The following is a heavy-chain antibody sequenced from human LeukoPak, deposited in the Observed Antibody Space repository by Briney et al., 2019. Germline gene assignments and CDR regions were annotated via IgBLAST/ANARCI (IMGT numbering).Heavy chain of an antibody. J-gene: IGHJ4*02. Sequence: GGSLRLSCAASGFTFSSYAMTWVRQAPKKGQEWVSDISDSGGSTYYADSVKGRFTISRDNSKNTLYLQMNSLRAEDTAVYYCARGREYFDYWGQGTLVTVSS. V-gene: IGHV3-23*01. CDR1: GFTFSSYA. CDR3: ARGREYFDY. D-gene: IGHD1-26*01. CDR2: ISDSGGST.